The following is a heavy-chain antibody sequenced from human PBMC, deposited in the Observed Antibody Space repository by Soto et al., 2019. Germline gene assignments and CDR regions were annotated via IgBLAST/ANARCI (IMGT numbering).Heavy chain of an antibody. CDR2: ISGSGGST. V-gene: IGHV3-23*01. CDR3: AKDFSTYYDIYYYFDY. Sequence: GGSLRLSCAASGFTFSSYAMSWVRQAPGKGLEWVSAISGSGGSTYYADSVKGRFTISRDNSKNTLYLQMNSLRAEDTAVYYCAKDFSTYYDIYYYFDYWGQGTLVTVSS. D-gene: IGHD3-9*01. CDR1: GFTFSSYA. J-gene: IGHJ4*02.